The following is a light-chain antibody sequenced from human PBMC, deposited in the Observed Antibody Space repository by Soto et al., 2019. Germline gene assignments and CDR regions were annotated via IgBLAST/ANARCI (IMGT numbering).Light chain of an antibody. CDR3: SSYAGMNMVV. J-gene: IGLJ2*01. V-gene: IGLV2-8*01. CDR1: SSDVGGYNY. CDR2: EVS. Sequence: QSALTQPPSASGSPGQSVTISCTGTSSDVGGYNYVSWYQQHPGKAPKLMIYEVSKRPSGVPDRFSGSKSGNTASLTVSGLQAEDEADYYCSSYAGMNMVVFGGGTKLTVL.